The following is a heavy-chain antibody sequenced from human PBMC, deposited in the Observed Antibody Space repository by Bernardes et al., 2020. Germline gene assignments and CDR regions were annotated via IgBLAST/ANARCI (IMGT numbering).Heavy chain of an antibody. V-gene: IGHV3-23*01. Sequence: GGSLRLSCAASSYGMNWDRQAPGKGLEWNSFIPDTGVGARYADTVKGRFTVSRDISTKTVSLQMSSLRVEDTAVYYCAKGAWYCVRSSCPRILDYSYYYMDVWGKGTTVTVSS. CDR2: IPDTGVGA. CDR1: SYG. D-gene: IGHD2-21*01. CDR3: AKGAWYCVRSSCPRILDYSYYYMDV. J-gene: IGHJ6*03.